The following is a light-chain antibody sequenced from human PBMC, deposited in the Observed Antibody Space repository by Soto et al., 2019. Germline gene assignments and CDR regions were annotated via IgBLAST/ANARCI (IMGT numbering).Light chain of an antibody. CDR1: SSDVGGYDY. V-gene: IGLV2-11*01. J-gene: IGLJ1*01. Sequence: QSALTQPRSVSGSPGQSVTISCTGTSSDVGGYDYVSWYQHHPGKAPKLMIYDVDKRPSGVPGRFSGSKSGNTASLTISGLQAEDEADYYCCSYSISDTPYVFGGGTKLTVL. CDR2: DVD. CDR3: CSYSISDTPYV.